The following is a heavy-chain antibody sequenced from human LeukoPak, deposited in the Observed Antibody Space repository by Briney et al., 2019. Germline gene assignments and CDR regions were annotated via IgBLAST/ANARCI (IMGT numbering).Heavy chain of an antibody. Sequence: EGSLRLSCAASGFTFTKFWMTWVRQAPGKGLEWVANLNPDGGVKYFVGSVKGRLTVSRDNAKNSQYLQMNSLRAEDTAVYYCARIGYSSSSLDYWGQGTLVTVSS. V-gene: IGHV3-7*01. J-gene: IGHJ4*02. D-gene: IGHD6-6*01. CDR3: ARIGYSSSSLDY. CDR1: GFTFTKFW. CDR2: LNPDGGVK.